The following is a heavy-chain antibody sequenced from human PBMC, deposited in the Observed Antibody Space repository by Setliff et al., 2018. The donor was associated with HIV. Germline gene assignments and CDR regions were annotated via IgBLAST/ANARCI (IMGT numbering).Heavy chain of an antibody. CDR3: ARHGQYGSGSYYNRPFDF. Sequence: PGESLKISCKGSGNSFTKFWIGWVRQMPGKGLEWMGIIYIGDSDTRYSPSFQGQVTISADKSISTAYLQWSSLKASDTAMYYCARHGQYGSGSYYNRPFDFWGQGTLVTVSS. CDR1: GNSFTKFW. V-gene: IGHV5-51*01. CDR2: IYIGDSDT. D-gene: IGHD3-10*01. J-gene: IGHJ4*02.